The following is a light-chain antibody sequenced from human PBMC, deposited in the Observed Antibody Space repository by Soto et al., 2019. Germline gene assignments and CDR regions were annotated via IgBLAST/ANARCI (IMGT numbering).Light chain of an antibody. CDR2: EVS. CDR1: SSDVGGYNY. CDR3: SSYAGSNNVVV. J-gene: IGLJ2*01. Sequence: QSALTQPPSASGSPGQSVTISCTGTSSDVGGYNYVSWYQQHPGKATKLMIYEVSKRPSGVPDRFSGYKSGNTASLTVSGLQAEDEADYYCSSYAGSNNVVVFGGGTKLTVL. V-gene: IGLV2-8*01.